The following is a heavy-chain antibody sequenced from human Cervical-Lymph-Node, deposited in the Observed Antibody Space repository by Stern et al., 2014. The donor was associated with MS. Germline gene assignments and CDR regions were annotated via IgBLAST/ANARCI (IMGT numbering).Heavy chain of an antibody. J-gene: IGHJ4*02. Sequence: VQLVESGPGLVKPSETLSLTCRVSGGSVRSGTYYWSWFRPPPGHGLEWIGYAAYSGSTNGKPPLDSRATISVDTSKNQFSLTLRSVTAAATAVYYCARGRGINGDYYYFDDWGQGTLVPVSS. V-gene: IGHV4-61*01. CDR3: ARGRGINGDYYYFDD. CDR2: AAYSGST. CDR1: GGSVRSGTYY. D-gene: IGHD4-17*01.